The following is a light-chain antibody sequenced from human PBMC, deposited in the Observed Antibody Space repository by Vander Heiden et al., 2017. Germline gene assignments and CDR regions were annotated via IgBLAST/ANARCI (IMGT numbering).Light chain of an antibody. Sequence: DIVMTQSPDSLPVSLGERATINCKSSQSVLYSSHNKNYLAWYQQKPGQPPKLLIYWASTRESGVPDRFSGSGSGTDFTLTISSLQAEDVAVYYCQQDDSTPRTFGQRTKVEIK. CDR2: WAS. CDR1: QSVLYSSHNKNY. V-gene: IGKV4-1*01. J-gene: IGKJ1*01. CDR3: QQDDSTPRT.